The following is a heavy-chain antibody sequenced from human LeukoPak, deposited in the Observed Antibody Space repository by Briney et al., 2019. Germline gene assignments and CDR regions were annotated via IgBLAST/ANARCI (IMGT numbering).Heavy chain of an antibody. CDR2: IYNSGST. D-gene: IGHD1-26*01. Sequence: SETLSLTCTVSGYSISSGYFWGWIRQPPGKGLEWIGTIYNSGSTYYNASLESRVTISVDTSKNQFSLKLSSVTAADTAVYYCAKDWEWELLIFDYWGQGTLVTVSS. CDR1: GYSISSGYF. CDR3: AKDWEWELLIFDY. J-gene: IGHJ4*02. V-gene: IGHV4-38-2*02.